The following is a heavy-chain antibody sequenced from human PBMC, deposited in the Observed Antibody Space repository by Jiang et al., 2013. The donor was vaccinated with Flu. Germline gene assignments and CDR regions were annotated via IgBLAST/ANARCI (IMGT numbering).Heavy chain of an antibody. CDR1: GGSVSSGSYY. J-gene: IGHJ3*02. V-gene: IGHV4-61*01. CDR3: ARGGAGWELPMGFFRDAFDI. D-gene: IGHD1-26*01. Sequence: GLVKPSETLSLTCTVSGGSVSSGSYYWSWIRQPPGKGLEWIGYIYYSGSTNYNPSLKSRVTISVDTSKNQFSLKLSSVTAADTAVYYCARGGAGWELPMGFFRDAFDIWGQGTMVTVSS. CDR2: IYYSGST.